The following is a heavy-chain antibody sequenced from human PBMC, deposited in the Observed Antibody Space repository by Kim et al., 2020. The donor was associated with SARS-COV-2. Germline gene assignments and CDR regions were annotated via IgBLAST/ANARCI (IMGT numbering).Heavy chain of an antibody. J-gene: IGHJ4*02. Sequence: RSNAASVRGRFTITRDNDKNSLYLQMNSLRAEDTAVYYCARGPNYSPFDYWGQGTLVTVSS. D-gene: IGHD4-4*01. CDR2: R. V-gene: IGHV3-48*03. CDR3: ARGPNYSPFDY.